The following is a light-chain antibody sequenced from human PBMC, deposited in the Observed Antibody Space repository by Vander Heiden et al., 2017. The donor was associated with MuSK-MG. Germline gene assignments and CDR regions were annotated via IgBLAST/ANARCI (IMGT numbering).Light chain of an antibody. CDR3: QVWDDNSYHVI. Sequence: SYVLTQPPSVPVAPGQTARMTCGGTNIGSKSVHWYQQHQDQAPVVVVYDDSARPSGIPERFSGFTSGTTATLTISRVDAGDEADYYCQVWDDNSYHVIFGGGTKLSFL. CDR2: DDS. CDR1: NIGSKS. V-gene: IGLV3-21*02. J-gene: IGLJ2*01.